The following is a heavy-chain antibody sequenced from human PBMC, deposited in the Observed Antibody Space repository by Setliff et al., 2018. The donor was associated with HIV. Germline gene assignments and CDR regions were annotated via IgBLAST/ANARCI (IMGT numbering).Heavy chain of an antibody. V-gene: IGHV1-18*01. CDR2: ISSYNDNT. Sequence: ASVKVSCKTSGYTFTSYGISWVRQAPGRGLEWMGWISSYNDNTKYAKKLQGRVTMTTDTSTSTAYMELRSLRSDDTAVYYCASGYVEYSYDSSGYYSFDYWGQGTLVTVSS. D-gene: IGHD3-22*01. CDR1: GYTFTSYG. J-gene: IGHJ4*02. CDR3: ASGYVEYSYDSSGYYSFDY.